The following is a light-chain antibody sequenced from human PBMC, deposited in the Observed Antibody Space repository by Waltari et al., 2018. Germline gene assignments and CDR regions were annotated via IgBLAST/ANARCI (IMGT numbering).Light chain of an antibody. CDR3: QQSYTAPLT. J-gene: IGKJ3*01. Sequence: DIQMTQSPSSLSASVGDRVNFTCRASQSISRYLNWYQPKPGKAPKLLIYAASTLQSGVPSRFSGRGSGTDFTLTISSLQPEDFATYYCQQSYTAPLTFGPGATVDIK. CDR2: AAS. CDR1: QSISRY. V-gene: IGKV1-39*01.